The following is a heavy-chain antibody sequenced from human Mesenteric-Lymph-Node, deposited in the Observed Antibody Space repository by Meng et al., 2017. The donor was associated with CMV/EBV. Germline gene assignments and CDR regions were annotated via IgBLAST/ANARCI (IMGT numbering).Heavy chain of an antibody. CDR3: ARYRGSYFDH. V-gene: IGHV4-39*01. D-gene: IGHD1-26*01. J-gene: IGHJ4*02. CDR1: GDSVSRNSYY. CDR2: IYYSGST. Sequence: SETLSLTCNVSGDSVSRNSYYWDWIRQPPGKGLEWIGTIYYSGSTYYNPSLKSRVTMSLDTSKNQFSLNVSSVTAADTAVYYCARYRGSYFDHWGQGTLVTVSS.